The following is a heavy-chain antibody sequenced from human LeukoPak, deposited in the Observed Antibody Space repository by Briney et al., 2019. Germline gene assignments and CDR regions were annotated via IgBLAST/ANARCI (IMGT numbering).Heavy chain of an antibody. CDR2: IIPIFGTA. V-gene: IGHV1-69*05. J-gene: IGHJ6*03. Sequence: SVKVSCKASGYTFTGYYIHWVRQAPGQGLEWMGGIIPIFGTANYAQKFQGRVTITTDESTSTAYMELSSLRSEDTAVYYCAREASDAHYYYMDVWGKGTTVTVSS. CDR3: AREASDAHYYYMDV. CDR1: GYTFTGYY.